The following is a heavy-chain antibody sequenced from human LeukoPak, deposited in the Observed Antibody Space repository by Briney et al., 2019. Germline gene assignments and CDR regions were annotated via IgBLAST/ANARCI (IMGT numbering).Heavy chain of an antibody. CDR3: AKGAYYYDSSGQYYFDY. J-gene: IGHJ4*02. Sequence: HPGGSLRLSCAASGFTFSDYGMHWVRQAPGKGLEWVAVISYDGSSKYYADSVKGRFTISRDNSKNTLYLQMNSLRVEDTAVYYCAKGAYYYDSSGQYYFDYWGQGTLVTVSS. CDR1: GFTFSDYG. V-gene: IGHV3-30*18. CDR2: ISYDGSSK. D-gene: IGHD3-22*01.